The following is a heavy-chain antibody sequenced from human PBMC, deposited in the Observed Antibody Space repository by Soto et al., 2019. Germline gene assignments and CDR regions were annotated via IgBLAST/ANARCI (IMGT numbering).Heavy chain of an antibody. Sequence: GGSLRLSCAASGFTFSSYAMSWVRQAPGKGLEWVSAISGSGGSTYYADSVKGRFTISRDNSKNTLYLQMNSLRAEDTAVYYCAKDLFLAVAGSTVFDYWGQGTLVTVSS. CDR2: ISGSGGST. CDR1: GFTFSSYA. J-gene: IGHJ4*02. CDR3: AKDLFLAVAGSTVFDY. V-gene: IGHV3-23*01. D-gene: IGHD6-19*01.